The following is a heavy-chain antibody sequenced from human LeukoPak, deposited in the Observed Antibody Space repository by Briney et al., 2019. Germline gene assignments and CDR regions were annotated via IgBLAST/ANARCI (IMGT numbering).Heavy chain of an antibody. D-gene: IGHD1-26*01. J-gene: IGHJ5*02. CDR3: ARDAIEGATSWYNWFDP. CDR2: IIPIFGTA. Sequence: SVKVSCKASGYTFTSYGISWVRQAPGQGLEWMGGIIPIFGTANYAQKFQGRVTITADESTSTAYMELSSLRSEDTAVYYCARDAIEGATSWYNWFDPWGQGTLVTVSS. CDR1: GYTFTSYG. V-gene: IGHV1-69*13.